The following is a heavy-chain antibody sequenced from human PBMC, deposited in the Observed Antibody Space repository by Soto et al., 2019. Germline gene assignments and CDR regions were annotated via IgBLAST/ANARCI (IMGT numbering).Heavy chain of an antibody. V-gene: IGHV3-30*18. CDR2: ISYDGSNK. CDR1: GFTFSSYG. J-gene: IGHJ3*02. CDR3: AKLSYDSSGPDAFDI. D-gene: IGHD3-22*01. Sequence: PGGSLRLSCAASGFTFSSYGMHWVRQAPGKGLEWVAVISYDGSNKYYADSVKGRFTISRDNSKNTLYLQMNSLRAEDTAVYYCAKLSYDSSGPDAFDIWGQGTMVTVSS.